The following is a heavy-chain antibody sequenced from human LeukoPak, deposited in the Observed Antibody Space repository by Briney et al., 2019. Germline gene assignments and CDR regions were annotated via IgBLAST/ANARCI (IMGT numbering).Heavy chain of an antibody. CDR3: ARGGWAALDY. CDR2: VYYSGTT. Sequence: SETLSLTCTVSGGSISSYYWSWIRQPPGMGLEWIGFVYYSGTTNYNPSLKGRVTMSVDTSNNRFSLKLSSVTAADTALYYCARGGWAALDYWGQGTLVTVSS. J-gene: IGHJ4*02. D-gene: IGHD2-15*01. V-gene: IGHV4-59*01. CDR1: GGSISSYY.